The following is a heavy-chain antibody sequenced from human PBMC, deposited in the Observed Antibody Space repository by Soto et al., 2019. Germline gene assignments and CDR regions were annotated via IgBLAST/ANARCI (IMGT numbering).Heavy chain of an antibody. CDR3: ARGRYYDFWSGPYYYYGMDV. Sequence: QVQLVQSGAEVKKPGSSVKVSCKASGGTFSSYAISWVRQAPGQGLEWMGGSIPIFGTANYAQKFQGRVTITADESTSTAYMELSSLRSEDTAVYYCARGRYYDFWSGPYYYYGMDVWGQGTTVTVSS. V-gene: IGHV1-69*01. CDR1: GGTFSSYA. D-gene: IGHD3-3*01. CDR2: SIPIFGTA. J-gene: IGHJ6*02.